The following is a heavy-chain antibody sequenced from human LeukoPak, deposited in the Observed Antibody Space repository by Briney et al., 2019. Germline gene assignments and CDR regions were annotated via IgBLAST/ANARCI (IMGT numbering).Heavy chain of an antibody. D-gene: IGHD4/OR15-4a*01. V-gene: IGHV3-49*04. CDR1: GFTFGDYA. CDR2: IRSKAYGGTT. Sequence: AGGSLRLSCTASGFTFGDYAMSWVRQAPGKGLEWVGFIRSKAYGGTTEYAASVKGRFTISRDDSKSIAYLQMNSLKTEDTAVYYCTRAVRYTDYLDYWGQGTLVTVSS. J-gene: IGHJ4*02. CDR3: TRAVRYTDYLDY.